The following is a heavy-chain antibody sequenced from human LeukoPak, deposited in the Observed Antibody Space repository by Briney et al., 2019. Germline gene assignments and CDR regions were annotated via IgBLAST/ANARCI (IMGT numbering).Heavy chain of an antibody. V-gene: IGHV3-23*01. CDR1: GFTFSSYA. CDR2: ISGSGGST. Sequence: PGGSLRLSCAASGFTFSSYAMSWVRQAPGKGLEWVSAISGSGGSTYYADSVKGRFTISRDNFKNMLYLQMNSLRAEDTAVYYCANGAGIASYFDSWGQGTLVTVSS. J-gene: IGHJ4*02. D-gene: IGHD6-13*01. CDR3: ANGAGIASYFDS.